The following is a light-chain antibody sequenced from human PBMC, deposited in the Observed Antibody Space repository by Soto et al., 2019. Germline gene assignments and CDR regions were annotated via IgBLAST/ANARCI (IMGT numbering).Light chain of an antibody. CDR2: GNS. CDR1: SSNIGAGYD. V-gene: IGLV1-40*01. J-gene: IGLJ2*01. Sequence: QSVLTQLPSVSGAPGQRVSISCSGSSSNIGAGYDVHWYQQLPGTAPKLLIYGNSNRPEGVTDRFSGSTSGASASLAITGVQAEDEADYYCQSFDNSLNVVLFGGGTKLTVL. CDR3: QSFDNSLNVVL.